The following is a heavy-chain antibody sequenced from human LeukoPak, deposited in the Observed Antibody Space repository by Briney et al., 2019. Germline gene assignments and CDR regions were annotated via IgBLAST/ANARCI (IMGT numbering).Heavy chain of an antibody. J-gene: IGHJ4*02. Sequence: ETLSLTCTVSGGSISSSYYYWGWIRQPPGKGLEWVSAISGSGGSTYYADSVKGRFSISRDDSKNTLYLQMNSLRVEDTAIYYCAKVKWSSSGALDYWGQGTLVSVSS. CDR2: ISGSGGST. CDR3: AKVKWSSSGALDY. CDR1: GGSISSSYYY. V-gene: IGHV3-23*01. D-gene: IGHD6-25*01.